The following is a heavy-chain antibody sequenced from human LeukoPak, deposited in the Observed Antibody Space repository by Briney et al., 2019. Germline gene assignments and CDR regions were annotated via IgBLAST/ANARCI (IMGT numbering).Heavy chain of an antibody. CDR1: GFTFSSYA. CDR3: AKDPYGSGSYNWFDP. Sequence: GGSLRLSCAASGFTFSSYAMSWVRQAPGKGLEWVSAISGSGGSTYYADSVKGRFTISRDNSKNTLYLQMNSLRAEDTAVYYCAKDPYGSGSYNWFDPWGQGTLVTVSS. V-gene: IGHV3-23*01. J-gene: IGHJ5*02. D-gene: IGHD3-10*01. CDR2: ISGSGGST.